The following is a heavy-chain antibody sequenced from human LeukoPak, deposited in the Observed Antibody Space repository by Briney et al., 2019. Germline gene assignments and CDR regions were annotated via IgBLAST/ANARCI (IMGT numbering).Heavy chain of an antibody. Sequence: GGSLRLSCAASGFTFSSYWMHWVRQAPGKGLVWVSRINSDGSSTSYADSAKGRFTISRDNAKNTLYLQMNSLRAEDTAVYYCARVDSGSLYYFDYWGQGTLVTVSS. J-gene: IGHJ4*02. V-gene: IGHV3-74*01. CDR3: ARVDSGSLYYFDY. CDR2: INSDGSST. CDR1: GFTFSSYW. D-gene: IGHD1-26*01.